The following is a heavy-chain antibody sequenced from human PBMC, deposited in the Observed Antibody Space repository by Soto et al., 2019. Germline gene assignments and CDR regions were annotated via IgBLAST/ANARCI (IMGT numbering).Heavy chain of an antibody. Sequence: SQTLSLTCVISGNNVSTISAGWNWIRQSPSRGLEWLGRTYYRSKWNNDYAASVKGRINVNPDTSKNQFSLHLNSVTPEDTGVYYCARNSWNAPPAFDFWGQGIQVTVSS. V-gene: IGHV6-1*01. J-gene: IGHJ4*02. D-gene: IGHD1-1*01. CDR3: ARNSWNAPPAFDF. CDR1: GNNVSTISAG. CDR2: TYYRSKWNN.